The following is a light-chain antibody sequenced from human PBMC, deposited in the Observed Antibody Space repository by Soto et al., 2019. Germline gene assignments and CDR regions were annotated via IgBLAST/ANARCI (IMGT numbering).Light chain of an antibody. J-gene: IGLJ1*01. CDR1: SSDVGGYSY. CDR3: SYLAGSHTRR. CDR2: EVS. V-gene: IGLV2-8*01. Sequence: QSVLTQPPSASGSPGQSVTISCTGTSSDVGGYSYVSWYQQHPGKAPQLMIYEVSKRPSGVPDRFSGSKSGNTASLTVSGLQADYEGDYYYSYLAGSHTRRFGAG.